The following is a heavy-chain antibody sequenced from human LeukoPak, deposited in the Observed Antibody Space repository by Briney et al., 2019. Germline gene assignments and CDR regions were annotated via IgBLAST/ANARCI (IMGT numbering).Heavy chain of an antibody. CDR2: IYYSGST. Sequence: SETLSLTXTVSGGSISGHYWSWIWQPPGKGLEWIGYIYYSGSTNYNPSLKSRTTISLDTSKSQFSLKLNSVTAADTAVYYCVRDGDYDWYFDLWGRGTLVTVSS. J-gene: IGHJ2*01. CDR3: VRDGDYDWYFDL. V-gene: IGHV4-59*11. D-gene: IGHD4-17*01. CDR1: GGSISGHY.